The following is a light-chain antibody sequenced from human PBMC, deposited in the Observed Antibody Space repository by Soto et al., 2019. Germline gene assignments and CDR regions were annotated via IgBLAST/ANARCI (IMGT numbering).Light chain of an antibody. CDR3: GTWDSSLRGVV. V-gene: IGLV1-51*02. Sequence: QSVLTQPPSVSAAPGQTVTISCSGSSSNIGSNYVSWYQQLPGTAPKLLIYENNKRPSGIPDRFSGSKSGTSATLGIAGFQTGDEADYYCGTWDSSLRGVVFGGGTKLTVL. CDR1: SSNIGSNY. J-gene: IGLJ2*01. CDR2: ENN.